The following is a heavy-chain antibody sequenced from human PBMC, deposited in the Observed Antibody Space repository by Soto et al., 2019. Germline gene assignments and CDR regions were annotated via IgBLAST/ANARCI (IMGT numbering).Heavy chain of an antibody. V-gene: IGHV4-38-2*01. CDR1: GYSISSGYY. J-gene: IGHJ3*02. Sequence: PSETLSLTCAVSGYSISSGYYWGWIRQPPGKGLEWIGEINHSGSTNYNPSLKSRVTISVDTSKNQFSLKLSSVTAADTAVYYCARRVHDAFDIWGQGTMVTVSS. CDR3: ARRVHDAFDI. CDR2: INHSGST.